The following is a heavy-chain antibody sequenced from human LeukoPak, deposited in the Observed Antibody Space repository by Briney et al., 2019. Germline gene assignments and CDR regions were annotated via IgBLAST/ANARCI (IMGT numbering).Heavy chain of an antibody. D-gene: IGHD3-10*01. CDR1: GGTFSSYA. V-gene: IGHV1-69*01. Sequence: SVKVSCKASGGTFSSYAISWVRQDPGQGLEWMGGIIPIFGTANYAQKFQGRVTITADESTSTAYMELSSLRSEDTAVYYCARDEIMVRGAHMDVWGKGTTVTVSS. CDR2: IIPIFGTA. J-gene: IGHJ6*03. CDR3: ARDEIMVRGAHMDV.